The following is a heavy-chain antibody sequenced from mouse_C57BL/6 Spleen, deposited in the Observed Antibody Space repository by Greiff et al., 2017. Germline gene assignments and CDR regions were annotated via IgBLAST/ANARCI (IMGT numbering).Heavy chain of an antibody. Sequence: VQLQQPGPELVKPGASVKLSCKASGYTFTSYWMHWVKQRPGQGLEWIGNINPSNGGTNYNEKFKSKATLTVDKSSNTAYMQLRILTSEDSAVYSCARRMGYYYPDDWGQGTTLTGSA. CDR3: ARRMGYYYPDD. V-gene: IGHV1-53*01. CDR1: GYTFTSYW. D-gene: IGHD3-1*01. J-gene: IGHJ2*01. CDR2: INPSNGGT.